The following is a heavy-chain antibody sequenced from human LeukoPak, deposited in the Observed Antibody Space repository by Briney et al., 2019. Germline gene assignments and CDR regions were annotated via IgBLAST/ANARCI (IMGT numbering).Heavy chain of an antibody. J-gene: IGHJ6*02. Sequence: PGGSLRLSCAASGFTFSSYAMSWVRQAPGKGLEWVSAISGSDGSTYYADSVKGRFTISRDNSKNTLYLQMNSLRAEDTAVYYCAKGLNKRYYYGMDVWGQGTTVTVSS. V-gene: IGHV3-23*01. CDR1: GFTFSSYA. CDR2: ISGSDGST. CDR3: AKGLNKRYYYGMDV. D-gene: IGHD3-16*01.